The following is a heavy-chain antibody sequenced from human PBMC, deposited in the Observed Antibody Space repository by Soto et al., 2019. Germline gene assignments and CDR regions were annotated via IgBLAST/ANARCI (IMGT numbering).Heavy chain of an antibody. J-gene: IGHJ4*02. D-gene: IGHD3-22*01. CDR1: GGSISSGGYY. CDR2: IYYSGST. Sequence: SETLSLTCTVSGGSISSGGYYWSWIRQHPGKGLEWIGYIYYSGSTYYNPSLKSRVTISVDTSKNQFSLKLSSVTAADTAVYYCVRGPVGYNFDYWGQGPLVTVSS. V-gene: IGHV4-31*03. CDR3: VRGPVGYNFDY.